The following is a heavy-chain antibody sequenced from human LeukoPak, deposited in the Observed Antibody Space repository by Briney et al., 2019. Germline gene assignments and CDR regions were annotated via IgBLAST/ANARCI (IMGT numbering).Heavy chain of an antibody. CDR3: AKDDYGGNGGDY. CDR2: LSYDGSNK. CDR1: GFTFRNYG. Sequence: GGSLRLSCAASGFTFRNYGMHWVRQAPGKGLEWVAVLSYDGSNKYYADSVKGRFTISRDNSKNTLYLQMNSLRAEDTAVYYCAKDDYGGNGGDYWGQGTLVTVSS. J-gene: IGHJ4*02. V-gene: IGHV3-30*18. D-gene: IGHD4-23*01.